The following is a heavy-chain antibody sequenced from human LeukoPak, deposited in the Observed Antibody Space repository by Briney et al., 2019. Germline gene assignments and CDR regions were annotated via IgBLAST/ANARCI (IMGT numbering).Heavy chain of an antibody. V-gene: IGHV4-39*07. CDR2: IYYSGST. CDR3: ARDHEKGVTANIFDY. Sequence: SETLSLTCTVSGGSISSSSYYWGWIRQPPGKGLEWIGSIYYSGSTYYNPSLKSRVTISVDTSKNQFSLKLSTVTAADTAVYYCARDHEKGVTANIFDYWGQGTLVTVSS. CDR1: GGSISSSSYY. J-gene: IGHJ4*02. D-gene: IGHD2-21*02.